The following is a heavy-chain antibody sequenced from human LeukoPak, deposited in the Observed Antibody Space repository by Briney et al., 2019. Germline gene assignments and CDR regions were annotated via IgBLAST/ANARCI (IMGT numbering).Heavy chain of an antibody. J-gene: IGHJ4*02. D-gene: IGHD2-2*01. CDR1: GFTSNSYG. V-gene: IGHV3-33*01. CDR2: IWYDGSNK. Sequence: GGSLRLSCAASGFTSNSYGMHWVRQAPGKGLEWVAVIWYDGSNKYYADSVKGRFTISRDNSKNTLYLQMNSLRAEDTAVYYCARDRAGVPAAFPDYWGQGTLVTVSS. CDR3: ARDRAGVPAAFPDY.